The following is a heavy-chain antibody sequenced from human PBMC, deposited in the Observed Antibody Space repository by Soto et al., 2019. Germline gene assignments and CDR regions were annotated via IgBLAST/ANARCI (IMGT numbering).Heavy chain of an antibody. V-gene: IGHV3-23*01. D-gene: IGHD3-9*01. CDR3: TKDPSTGYADH. Sequence: PGGSLRLSCAASDFIFLDYAMTWVRQAPGKGLEWVSTISRDGSNTHYADSVKGRLTISRDNSKKTLYLEMSSLRGEDTAFYYCTKDPSTGYADHWGQGTLVTVSS. J-gene: IGHJ4*02. CDR2: ISRDGSNT. CDR1: DFIFLDYA.